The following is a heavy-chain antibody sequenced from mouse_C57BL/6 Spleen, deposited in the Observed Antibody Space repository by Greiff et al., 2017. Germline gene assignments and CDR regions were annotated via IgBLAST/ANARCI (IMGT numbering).Heavy chain of an antibody. V-gene: IGHV3-6*01. Sequence: EVQVVESGPGLVKPSQSLSLTCSVTGYSITSGYYWNWIRQFPGNKLEWMGYISYDGSNNYNPSLKNRISITRDTSTNQFFLKLNSVTTEDTATYYCARDYYYGSPFDYWGQGTTLTVSS. J-gene: IGHJ2*01. CDR2: ISYDGSN. D-gene: IGHD1-1*01. CDR1: GYSITSGYY. CDR3: ARDYYYGSPFDY.